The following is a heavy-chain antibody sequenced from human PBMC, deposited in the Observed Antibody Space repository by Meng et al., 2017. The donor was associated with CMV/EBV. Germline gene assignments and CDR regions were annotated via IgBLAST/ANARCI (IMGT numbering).Heavy chain of an antibody. D-gene: IGHD3-9*01. V-gene: IGHV1-8*01. J-gene: IGHJ4*02. CDR1: GYTFTSYD. CDR3: ASVPPGRPVIMAY. Sequence: ASVKVSCKASGYTFTSYDINWVRQATGQGLEWMGWMNPNSGNTGYAQKFRGRVTMTRNTSISTAYMELSSLRSEDTAVYYCASVPPGRPVIMAYWGQGTLVTVSS. CDR2: MNPNSGNT.